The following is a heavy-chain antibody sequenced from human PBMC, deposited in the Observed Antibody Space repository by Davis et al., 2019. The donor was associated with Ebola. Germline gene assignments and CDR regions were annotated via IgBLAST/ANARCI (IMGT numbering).Heavy chain of an antibody. D-gene: IGHD5-12*01. CDR3: ARGNQRGYEWGY. J-gene: IGHJ4*02. CDR2: INPTGGGT. Sequence: ASVKVSCKASGYTFTSYYMHWVRQAPGQGLEWMGIINPTGGGTTYAQRFQGRVTMSRDTSTSTLYMELTSLRSEDTAVYYCARGNQRGYEWGYWGQGTLVTVSS. CDR1: GYTFTSYY. V-gene: IGHV1-46*01.